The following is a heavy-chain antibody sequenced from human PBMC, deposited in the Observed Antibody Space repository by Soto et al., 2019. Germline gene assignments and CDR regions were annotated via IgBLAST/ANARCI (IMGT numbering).Heavy chain of an antibody. CDR1: GYTLTELS. D-gene: IGHD6-6*01. CDR2: FDPEDGET. J-gene: IGHJ6*03. V-gene: IGHV1-24*01. CDR3: ARVRQLVGYFYYYMDV. Sequence: GASVKVSCKVSGYTLTELSMHWVRQAPGKGLEWMGGFDPEDGETIYAQKFQGRVTMTTDTSTNTAYMELRGLRSDDTAVYYCARVRQLVGYFYYYMDVWGKGTTVTVSS.